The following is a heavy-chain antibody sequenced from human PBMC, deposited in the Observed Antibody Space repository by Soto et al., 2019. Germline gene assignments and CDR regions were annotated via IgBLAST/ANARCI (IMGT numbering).Heavy chain of an antibody. CDR3: ARYIVSRIGAFDI. Sequence: GGSLRLSCSASGFTFSVYAMTWVRRAPEKGLEWVSAISASGGATYYTGSVKGRFTISRDNSENSLYLQMNTLRAEDTAIYYCARYIVSRIGAFDICGQGTMVTVSS. D-gene: IGHD2-15*01. CDR1: GFTFSVYA. J-gene: IGHJ3*02. V-gene: IGHV3-23*01. CDR2: ISASGGAT.